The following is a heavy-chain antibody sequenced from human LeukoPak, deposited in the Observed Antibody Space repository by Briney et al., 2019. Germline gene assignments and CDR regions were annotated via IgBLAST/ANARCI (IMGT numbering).Heavy chain of an antibody. Sequence: ASVKVSCKASGYTFTSYYMHWVRQAPGQGLEWMGIINPSGGSTSYAQKFQGRVTMTRDTSTSTVYMELSSLRSEDTAVYYCAREKLLYYFDTTSARALDIWGQGTVVTVSS. CDR1: GYTFTSYY. CDR2: INPSGGST. CDR3: AREKLLYYFDTTSARALDI. J-gene: IGHJ3*02. V-gene: IGHV1-46*01. D-gene: IGHD3-22*01.